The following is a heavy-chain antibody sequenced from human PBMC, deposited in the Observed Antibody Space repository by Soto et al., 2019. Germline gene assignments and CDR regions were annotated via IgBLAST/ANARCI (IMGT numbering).Heavy chain of an antibody. J-gene: IGHJ6*01. CDR2: IIPIFGTA. Sequence: GASVKVSCKASGCTFSSYAISWVRQAPGQGLEWMGGIIPIFGTANYAQKFQGRVTITADESTSTAYMELSSLRSEDTAVYYCAREHVEAVNYSYYGMQFWGQGTTVIGS. V-gene: IGHV1-69*13. D-gene: IGHD6-25*01. CDR1: GCTFSSYA. CDR3: AREHVEAVNYSYYGMQF.